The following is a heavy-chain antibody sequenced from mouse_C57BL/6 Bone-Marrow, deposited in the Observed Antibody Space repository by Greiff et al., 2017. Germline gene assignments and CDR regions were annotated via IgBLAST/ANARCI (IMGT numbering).Heavy chain of an antibody. CDR1: GYTFTDYY. Sequence: VQLQQSGAELVRPGASVKLSCKASGYTFTDYYITWVKQRPGQGLEWIASIYPGSGNTYYNEKFKGKATLTAEKSSSTAYMQLSSLTSEDSAVYFCARGPYYDGSRGNFDYWGQGTTLTVSS. CDR2: IYPGSGNT. J-gene: IGHJ2*01. D-gene: IGHD1-1*01. CDR3: ARGPYYDGSRGNFDY. V-gene: IGHV1-76*01.